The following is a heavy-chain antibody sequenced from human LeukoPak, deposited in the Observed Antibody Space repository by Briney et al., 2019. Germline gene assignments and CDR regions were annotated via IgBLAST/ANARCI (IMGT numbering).Heavy chain of an antibody. D-gene: IGHD5-12*01. CDR1: GFTFTSYW. J-gene: IGHJ6*03. Sequence: GGSLRLSCAASGFTFTSYWMSWVRQAPGKGLEFVANIKEDGSGKYYVDSVKGRFTISRDNAKNSLYLQMNSLRVEDTAVFYCARDGVATISGAYYFYMDVWGKGTTVTFSS. CDR2: IKEDGSGK. V-gene: IGHV3-7*01. CDR3: ARDGVATISGAYYFYMDV.